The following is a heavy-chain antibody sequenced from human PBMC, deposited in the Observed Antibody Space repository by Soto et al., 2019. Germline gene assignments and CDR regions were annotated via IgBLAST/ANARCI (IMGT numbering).Heavy chain of an antibody. V-gene: IGHV3-23*01. CDR1: GFTFSSYA. J-gene: IGHJ4*02. CDR2: IGDSGSPT. CDR3: ASHHPTRSRRY. D-gene: IGHD3-16*01. Sequence: GGSLRLSCAASGFTFSSYAMKWVRQAPGKGLEWVSLIGDSGSPTYYADSVKGRFTISRDNSGNTLFLQMYSLRAEDTAVYYCASHHPTRSRRYWGQGTLVTVSS.